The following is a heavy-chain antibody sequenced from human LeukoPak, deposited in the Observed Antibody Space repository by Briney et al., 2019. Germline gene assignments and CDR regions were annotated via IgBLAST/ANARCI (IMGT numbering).Heavy chain of an antibody. CDR3: ARAIVVVTAIRRGGWFDP. Sequence: GASVKVSCKASGYTFTSYYMHWVRQAPGQGLEWMGIINPSGGSTSYAQKFQGRVTMTRDTSTSTVYTELSSLRSEDTAVYYCARAIVVVTAIRRGGWFDPWGQGTLVTVSS. D-gene: IGHD2-21*02. V-gene: IGHV1-46*01. J-gene: IGHJ5*02. CDR2: INPSGGST. CDR1: GYTFTSYY.